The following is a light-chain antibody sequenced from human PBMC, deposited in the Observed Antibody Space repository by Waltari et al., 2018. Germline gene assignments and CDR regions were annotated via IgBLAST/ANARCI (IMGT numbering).Light chain of an antibody. CDR2: DVI. J-gene: IGLJ2*01. V-gene: IGLV2-23*02. CDR3: CSYAGSSTFHVL. CDR1: NSDVGSYNL. Sequence: QSVLTQPASMSGSPGQSLTISCTGTNSDVGSYNLVSWNQQHPGKAPRLIIYDVIKRPSGVSDRFSGSKSGNTASLTVSGLQPEDEAEYFCCSYAGSSTFHVLFGGGTKLTVL.